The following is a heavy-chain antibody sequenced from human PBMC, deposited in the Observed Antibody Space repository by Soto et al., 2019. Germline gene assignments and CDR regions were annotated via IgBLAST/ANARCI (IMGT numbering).Heavy chain of an antibody. D-gene: IGHD4-17*01. CDR1: GGSISGYY. CDR3: GRISSHGEYAY. V-gene: IGHV4-59*08. Sequence: QVQLQESGPGVVKPSETLSLTCTISGGSISGYYWTWIRQSPGKGLEYIGYVYNGNTNYNTSLNSRVTISVDTSKNQFSLKLSSVTAADTAVYYWGRISSHGEYAYWGQGTLVNVSS. J-gene: IGHJ4*02. CDR2: VYNGNT.